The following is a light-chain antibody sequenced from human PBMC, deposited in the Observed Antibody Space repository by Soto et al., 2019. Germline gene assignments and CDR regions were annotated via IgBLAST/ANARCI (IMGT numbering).Light chain of an antibody. CDR1: QSISSW. V-gene: IGKV1-5*01. Sequence: INCRASQSISSWLAWYQQKPGKAPKLLIYDASSLESGVPSRFSCIVSGTEFSLTGRRLQPDDFAVFYFQERSNWPAWRYGQGTKVDIK. CDR2: DAS. CDR3: QERSNWPAWR. J-gene: IGKJ1*01.